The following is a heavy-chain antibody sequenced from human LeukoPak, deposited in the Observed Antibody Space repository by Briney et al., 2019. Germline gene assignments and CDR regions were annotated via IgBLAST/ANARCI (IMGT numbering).Heavy chain of an antibody. J-gene: IGHJ5*02. CDR2: IYYTGRT. D-gene: IGHD6-13*01. CDR1: GDSISSYY. V-gene: IGHV4-59*01. CDR3: ARDSAAGANWFDP. Sequence: KTSETLSLTCTVSGDSISSYYWNWIRRPPGKGLEWIGYIYYTGRTNYNPSLKSRITLSLDTSRNQFSLKLNSVTAADTAVYYCARDSAAGANWFDPWGQGTLVTVSS.